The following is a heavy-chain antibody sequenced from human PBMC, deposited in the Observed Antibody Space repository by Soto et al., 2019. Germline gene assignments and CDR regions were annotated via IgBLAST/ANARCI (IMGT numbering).Heavy chain of an antibody. CDR2: INAGNGNT. Sequence: QVQLVQSGAEVKKSGASVKVSCKASGYTFTSYAMHWVRQAPGQRLEWMGWINAGNGNTKYSQKFQGRVTITRDTSASTAYMELSSLRSEDTAVYYCASGGNSGSYYGSDAFDIWGQGTMVTVSS. D-gene: IGHD1-26*01. J-gene: IGHJ3*02. V-gene: IGHV1-3*01. CDR3: ASGGNSGSYYGSDAFDI. CDR1: GYTFTSYA.